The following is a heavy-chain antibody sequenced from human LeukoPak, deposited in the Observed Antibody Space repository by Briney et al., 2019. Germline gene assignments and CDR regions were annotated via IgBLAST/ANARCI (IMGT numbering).Heavy chain of an antibody. J-gene: IGHJ4*02. Sequence: GSLRLSCAASGFSISTYGMHWVRQAPGKGLEWVAVLWYDGVNTYYADSVKGRFTISRDNSKNTLYLQMNSLRAEDAAVYYCARAQDSSSWYLDSWGQGTLVTVSS. D-gene: IGHD6-13*01. CDR3: ARAQDSSSWYLDS. V-gene: IGHV3-33*01. CDR2: LWYDGVNT. CDR1: GFSISTYG.